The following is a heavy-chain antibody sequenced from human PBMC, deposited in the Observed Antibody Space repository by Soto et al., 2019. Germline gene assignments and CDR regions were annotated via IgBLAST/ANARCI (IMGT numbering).Heavy chain of an antibody. D-gene: IGHD5-12*01. CDR2: IWYDGSNK. J-gene: IGHJ4*02. V-gene: IGHV3-33*01. CDR3: ARGDRSGLHFDY. Sequence: QVQLVESGGGVVQPGRSLRLSCAAYGFTFSSYDMHWVRQAPGKGLEWVAVIWYDGSNKYYADSVKGRFTISRDNSKNTLYLQMNSLRAEDTAVYYCARGDRSGLHFDYWGQGTLVTVSS. CDR1: GFTFSSYD.